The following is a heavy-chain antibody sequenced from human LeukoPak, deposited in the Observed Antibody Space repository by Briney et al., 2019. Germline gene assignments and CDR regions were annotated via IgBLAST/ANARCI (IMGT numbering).Heavy chain of an antibody. CDR2: ISGSGGST. D-gene: IGHD6-13*01. CDR1: GXXFSSYA. V-gene: IGHV3-23*01. Sequence: QSGGSLRXSXXASGXXFSSYAMSWVRQAPGKGLEWVSAISGSGGSTYYADSVKGRFTISRDNSKNTLYLQMNSLRAEDTAVYYCAKFGGYSSSWFDYWGQGTLVTVSS. J-gene: IGHJ4*02. CDR3: AKFGGYSSSWFDY.